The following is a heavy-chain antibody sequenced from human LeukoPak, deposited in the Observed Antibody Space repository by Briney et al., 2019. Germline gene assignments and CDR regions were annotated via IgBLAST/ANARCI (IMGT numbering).Heavy chain of an antibody. CDR1: GFTFNNYA. J-gene: IGHJ4*02. V-gene: IGHV3-23*01. D-gene: IGHD4-17*01. CDR2: ISGGGETT. Sequence: GGPLRLSCAASGFTFNNYAMNWVRQAPGKGLEWVSSISGGGETTYYAGSAKGRFTISRDNSQNTLYLRMNSLRAEDTAVYYCARDYADYVGYFFFDYWGQGTLVTVSS. CDR3: ARDYADYVGYFFFDY.